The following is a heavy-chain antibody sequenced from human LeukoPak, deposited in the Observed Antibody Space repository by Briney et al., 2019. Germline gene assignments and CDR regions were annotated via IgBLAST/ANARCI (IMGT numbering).Heavy chain of an antibody. J-gene: IGHJ4*02. V-gene: IGHV4-34*01. CDR1: GGSFSGYY. CDR3: ARGGYYDSSGYYYPGY. CDR2: INHSGST. Sequence: SETLSLTCAVYGGSFSGYYWSWIRQPPGKGLEWIGEINHSGSTNYNPSLKSRVTISVDTSKNQFSLKLSSVTPADTAVYYCARGGYYDSSGYYYPGYWGQGTLVTVSS. D-gene: IGHD3-22*01.